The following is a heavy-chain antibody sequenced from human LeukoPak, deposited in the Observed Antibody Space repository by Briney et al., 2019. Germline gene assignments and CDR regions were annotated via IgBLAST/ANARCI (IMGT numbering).Heavy chain of an antibody. CDR1: GFTFSSYA. V-gene: IGHV3-23*01. CDR3: AKAGPILRYFDFRYYFDY. J-gene: IGHJ4*02. D-gene: IGHD3-9*01. Sequence: GGSLRLSCAASGFTFSSYAMSWVRQAPGKGLEWVSAISGSGGSTYYADSVEGRFTISRDNSKNTLYLQMNSLRAEDTAVYYCAKAGPILRYFDFRYYFDYWGQGTLVTVSS. CDR2: ISGSGGST.